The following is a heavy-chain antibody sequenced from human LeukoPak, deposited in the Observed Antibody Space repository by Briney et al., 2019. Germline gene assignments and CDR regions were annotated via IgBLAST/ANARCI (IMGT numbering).Heavy chain of an antibody. V-gene: IGHV4-59*01. CDR2: IYYSGST. D-gene: IGHD3-10*01. Sequence: SETLSLTCTVSGGSISSYYWSWIRRPPGKGLEWIGYIYYSGSTNYNPSLKSRVTISVDTSKNQFSLKLSSVTAADTAVYYCARGARFGELSYYYYYMDVWGKGTTVTVSS. CDR1: GGSISSYY. J-gene: IGHJ6*03. CDR3: ARGARFGELSYYYYYMDV.